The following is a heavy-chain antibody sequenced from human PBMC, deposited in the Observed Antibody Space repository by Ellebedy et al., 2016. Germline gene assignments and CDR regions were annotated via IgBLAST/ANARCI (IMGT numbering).Heavy chain of an antibody. CDR2: INSGGST. D-gene: IGHD5-18*01. CDR1: GFTVSSNY. V-gene: IGHV3-66*01. Sequence: GESLKISCAASGFTVSSNYMSWVRQAPGKGLEWVSVINSGGSTYYADSVKGRFTISRDNSKNTVYLQTNSLRAEDTAVYYCARKYTYGFNWGQGTLVAVSS. CDR3: ARKYTYGFN. J-gene: IGHJ4*02.